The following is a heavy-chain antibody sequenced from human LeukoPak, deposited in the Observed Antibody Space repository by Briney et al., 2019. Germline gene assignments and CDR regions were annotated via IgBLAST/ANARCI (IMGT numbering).Heavy chain of an antibody. D-gene: IGHD1-14*01. V-gene: IGHV4-39*07. CDR1: AGSISSSRYY. CDR2: IYYSGST. J-gene: IGHJ6*03. Sequence: SETLSLTCTVSAGSISSSRYYWGWIREPPGKGLEWIGSIYYSGSTYYNPSLKSRVTISVDTSKNQFSLKLSSVTAADTAVYYCARASEDYYYYYMDVWGKGTTVTISS. CDR3: ARASEDYYYYYMDV.